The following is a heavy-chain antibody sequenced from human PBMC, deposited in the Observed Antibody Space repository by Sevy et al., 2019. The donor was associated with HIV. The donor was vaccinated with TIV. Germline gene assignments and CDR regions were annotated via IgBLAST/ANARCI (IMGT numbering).Heavy chain of an antibody. CDR1: GFTFSAYV. V-gene: IGHV3-23*01. CDR2: ISSSGGST. J-gene: IGHJ1*01. D-gene: IGHD3-10*01. Sequence: GGSLRLSCAASGFTFSAYVMSWVRQAPGKGLEWVSCISSSGGSTYYADSVKGRFSISRDTSKNTLYLQTNSLRAEDTAVYYCATLRGGLYGSGYFQNWGQGTQVTVSS. CDR3: ATLRGGLYGSGYFQN.